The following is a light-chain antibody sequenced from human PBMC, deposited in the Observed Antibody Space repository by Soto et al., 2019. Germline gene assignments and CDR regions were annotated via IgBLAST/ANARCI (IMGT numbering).Light chain of an antibody. J-gene: IGKJ5*01. CDR3: QKRSNWRIT. Sequence: EIVLTQSPGTLSLSPGETATLSCRASQSVTSSYLTWYQQKTGQAPRILIYDESNRATGIPDRLSGSGSGTDLNLTISRLEPEDFAVYYCQKRSNWRITFGQGTRLEIK. CDR1: QSVTSSY. V-gene: IGKV3D-20*02. CDR2: DES.